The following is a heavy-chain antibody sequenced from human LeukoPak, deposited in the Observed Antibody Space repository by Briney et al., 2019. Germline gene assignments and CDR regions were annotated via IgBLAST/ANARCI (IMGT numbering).Heavy chain of an antibody. V-gene: IGHV3-74*01. Sequence: PGGSLRLSCAASGFTFSSYWMHWVGQAPGKGLVWVSRINSDGSSTSYADSVKGRFTISRDNAKNTLYLQMNSLRAEDTAVYYCATTFDWLLFLDVWGKGTTVTVSS. J-gene: IGHJ6*04. CDR1: GFTFSSYW. CDR3: ATTFDWLLFLDV. D-gene: IGHD3-9*01. CDR2: INSDGSST.